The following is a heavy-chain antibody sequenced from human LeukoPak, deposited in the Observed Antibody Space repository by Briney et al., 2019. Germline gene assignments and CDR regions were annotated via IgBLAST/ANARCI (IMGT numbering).Heavy chain of an antibody. V-gene: IGHV3-43*02. CDR1: GFTFDDYA. CDR3: AVTAVAGTAYYGMDV. J-gene: IGHJ6*02. D-gene: IGHD6-19*01. CDR2: ISGDGGST. Sequence: GGSLRLSCAASGFTFDDYAMHWVRQAPGKGLEWVSPISGDGGSTYYADSVKGRFTISRDNSKNSLYLQMNSLRTEDTALYYCAVTAVAGTAYYGMDVWGQGTTVTVSS.